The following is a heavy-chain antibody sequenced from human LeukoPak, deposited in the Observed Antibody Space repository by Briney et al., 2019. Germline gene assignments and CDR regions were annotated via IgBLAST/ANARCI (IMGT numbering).Heavy chain of an antibody. V-gene: IGHV3-7*01. CDR2: IKQDGSEK. D-gene: IGHD1-26*01. Sequence: GGSLRLSCAASGFTFSSYWMSWVRQAPGKGLEWVANIKQDGSEKYYVDSVKGRFAISRDNAKNSLFLQMNSLRAEDTAVYYCARGSSNSGSYYNWFDPWGQGTLVTVSS. CDR1: GFTFSSYW. J-gene: IGHJ5*02. CDR3: ARGSSNSGSYYNWFDP.